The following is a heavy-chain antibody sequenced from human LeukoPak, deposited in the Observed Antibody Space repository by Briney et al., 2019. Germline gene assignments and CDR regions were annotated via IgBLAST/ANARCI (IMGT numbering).Heavy chain of an antibody. J-gene: IGHJ4*02. D-gene: IGHD3-16*01. CDR1: GGSISSGGYC. Sequence: SQTLSLTCTVSGGSISSGGYCWSWIRQPPGKGLEWIGYIYHSGSTYYNPSLKSRVTISVDRSKNQFSLKLSSVTAADTAGYYCARTEGGYFDYWGQGTLVTVSS. V-gene: IGHV4-30-2*01. CDR3: ARTEGGYFDY. CDR2: IYHSGST.